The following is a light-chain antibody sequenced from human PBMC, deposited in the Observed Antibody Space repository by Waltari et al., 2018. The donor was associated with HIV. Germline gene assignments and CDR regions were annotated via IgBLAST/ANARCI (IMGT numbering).Light chain of an antibody. Sequence: EIVLTQSPATLSLSPGERATLSCRASQSVSSYLACYQQKPGQAPSLLIYDASNRATGIPARFSGSGSVTDFTLTISSLEPEDFAVYYCQQRSNWLTFGGGTKVEIK. V-gene: IGKV3-11*01. CDR1: QSVSSY. CDR3: QQRSNWLT. CDR2: DAS. J-gene: IGKJ4*01.